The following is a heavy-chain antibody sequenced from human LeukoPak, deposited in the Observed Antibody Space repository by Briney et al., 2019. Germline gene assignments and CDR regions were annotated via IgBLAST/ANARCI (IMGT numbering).Heavy chain of an antibody. CDR3: AKRRAAGIAVTGDLDY. D-gene: IGHD6-19*01. V-gene: IGHV3-23*01. Sequence: PGGSLRLSCAASGFTFSSYAMSWVRQAPGKGLEWVSVISGRGGSTYYADSVKGRFTISRDNSKNTLYLQMNSLRAEDTAVYYCAKRRAAGIAVTGDLDYWGPGTLVTVSS. CDR2: ISGRGGST. J-gene: IGHJ4*02. CDR1: GFTFSSYA.